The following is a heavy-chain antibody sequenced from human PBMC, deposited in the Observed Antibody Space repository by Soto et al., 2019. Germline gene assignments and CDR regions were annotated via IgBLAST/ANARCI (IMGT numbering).Heavy chain of an antibody. CDR2: ISSYGSDT. CDR3: ASNYAYAEGYYWYGIDV. V-gene: IGHV3-74*01. D-gene: IGHD3-16*01. J-gene: IGHJ6*02. CDR1: GFTFSRYW. Sequence: EVQLVESGGGLVLPGGSLRLSCAASGFTFSRYWMHWVRQAPGKGLVWVSRISSYGSDTHYADSVKGRFTISRDNAKNTLYLQMNSLRADDTAVCYCASNYAYAEGYYWYGIDVWGQGTTVTVSS.